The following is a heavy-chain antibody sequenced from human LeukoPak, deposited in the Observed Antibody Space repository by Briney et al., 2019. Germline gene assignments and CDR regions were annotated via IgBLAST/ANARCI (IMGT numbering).Heavy chain of an antibody. Sequence: GGSLRLSCAASGFTFSSYSMNWVRQAPGKGLEWVAVISYDGSNKYYADSVKGRFTISRDNAKNSLYLQMNSLRAEDTAVYYCASVTGVTTGYWGQGTLVTVSS. CDR3: ASVTGVTTGY. J-gene: IGHJ4*02. V-gene: IGHV3-30*03. D-gene: IGHD4-11*01. CDR1: GFTFSSYS. CDR2: ISYDGSNK.